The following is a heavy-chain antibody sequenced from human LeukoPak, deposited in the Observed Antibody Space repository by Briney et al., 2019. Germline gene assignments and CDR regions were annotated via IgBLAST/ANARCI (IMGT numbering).Heavy chain of an antibody. Sequence: ASVKVSCKTSGYTFTGYYIHWVRQAPGQGLEWMGWISGYNGNTNYAQNLQGRVTMTTDTSTSTVYMELRSLRSDDTAVYYCAFSSYYLQGNYYYMDVWGKGTTVTVSS. V-gene: IGHV1-18*04. CDR1: GYTFTGYY. J-gene: IGHJ6*03. D-gene: IGHD1-26*01. CDR2: ISGYNGNT. CDR3: AFSSYYLQGNYYYMDV.